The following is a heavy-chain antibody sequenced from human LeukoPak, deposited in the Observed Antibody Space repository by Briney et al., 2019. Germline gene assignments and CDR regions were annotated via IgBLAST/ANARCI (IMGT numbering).Heavy chain of an antibody. Sequence: GGSLRLSSRVSGFTFNTDWMHWVRQAPGKGLLLVSRMNNDGRVISYADSVKGRFTISRDNAKNTLYLQMNSLRAEDTAVYYCAREFEATGFWALDYWGQGTLVTASS. CDR2: MNNDGRVI. V-gene: IGHV3-74*01. J-gene: IGHJ4*02. CDR1: GFTFNTDW. CDR3: AREFEATGFWALDY. D-gene: IGHD3-16*01.